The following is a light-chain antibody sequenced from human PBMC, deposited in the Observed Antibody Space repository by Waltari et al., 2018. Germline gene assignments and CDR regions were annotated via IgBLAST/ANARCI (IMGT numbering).Light chain of an antibody. CDR2: GAS. Sequence: DIQMTQFPSSLSAAVGDRVVVTCLESQTISETLSWYQQKPGKATKVLIYGASSFQSGFPSRFSGSGSGTDFTLTIRSLQPEDFGTYYCQQSKTPPFTFGGGTKVEF. J-gene: IGKJ4*01. V-gene: IGKV1-39*01. CDR1: QTISET. CDR3: QQSKTPPFT.